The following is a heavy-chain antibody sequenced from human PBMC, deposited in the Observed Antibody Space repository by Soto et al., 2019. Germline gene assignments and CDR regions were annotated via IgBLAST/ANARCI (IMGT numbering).Heavy chain of an antibody. Sequence: GGSLRLSCAASGFTFSSYAMSWVRQAPGKGLEWVSAISGSGGSTYYADSVKGRFTISRDNSKNTLYLQMNSLRAEDTAVYYCAKVREYDYVWGSYRYPWIQLWYQTRWYYGMDVWGQGTTVTVSS. CDR2: ISGSGGST. CDR3: AKVREYDYVWGSYRYPWIQLWYQTRWYYGMDV. CDR1: GFTFSSYA. J-gene: IGHJ6*02. D-gene: IGHD3-16*02. V-gene: IGHV3-23*01.